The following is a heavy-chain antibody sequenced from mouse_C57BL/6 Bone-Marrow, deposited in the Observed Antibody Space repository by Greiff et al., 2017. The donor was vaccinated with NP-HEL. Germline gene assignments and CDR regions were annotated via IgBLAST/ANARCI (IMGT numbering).Heavy chain of an antibody. CDR2: FHPYNDDT. CDR3: ARGGSNDPYAMDY. J-gene: IGHJ4*01. D-gene: IGHD2-12*01. CDR1: GYTFTTYP. Sequence: VQLQQSGAELVKPGASVKMSCKASGYTFTTYPIEWMKQNHGKSLEWIGNFHPYNDDTTYNEKFKGKATLTVEKSSSTVYLELSRLTSDDSAVYYCARGGSNDPYAMDYWGQGTSVTVSS. V-gene: IGHV1-47*01.